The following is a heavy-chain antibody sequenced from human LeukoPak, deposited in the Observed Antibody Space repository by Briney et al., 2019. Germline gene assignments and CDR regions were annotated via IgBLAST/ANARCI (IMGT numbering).Heavy chain of an antibody. CDR1: GGSFSGYY. CDR2: INHSGSS. CDR3: ARGRLYGLDY. J-gene: IGHJ4*02. V-gene: IGHV4-34*01. Sequence: PSETLSLTSAVYGGSFSGYYWSWIRQPPGKGLEWTGEINHSGSSNYSPSVKSRVTISVDTSKRQFALKLSSVTAADTAVYYCARGRLYGLDYWGQGTLVTVSS. D-gene: IGHD4-17*01.